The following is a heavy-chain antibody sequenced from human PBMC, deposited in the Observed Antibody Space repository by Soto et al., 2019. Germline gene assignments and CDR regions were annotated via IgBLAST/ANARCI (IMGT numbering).Heavy chain of an antibody. V-gene: IGHV1-8*01. CDR3: ARGLRQQLVRRNYYYYMDV. CDR1: RYTFTSYD. D-gene: IGHD6-13*01. J-gene: IGHJ6*03. Sequence: AASVKVSCKASRYTFTSYDINWVRQATGQGLEWMGWMNPNSGNTGYAQKFQGRVTMTRNTSISTAYMELSSLRSEDTAVYYCARGLRQQLVRRNYYYYMDVWGKGTTVTVSS. CDR2: MNPNSGNT.